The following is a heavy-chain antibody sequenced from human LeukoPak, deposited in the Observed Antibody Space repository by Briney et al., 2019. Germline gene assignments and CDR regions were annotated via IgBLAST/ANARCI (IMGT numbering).Heavy chain of an antibody. Sequence: SVKVSCKASGGTFSSYAISWVRQAPGQGLEWMGRIIPILGIANYAQKFQGRVTITADKSTSTAYMELSSLRSEDTAVYYCARQTVTPYNWFDPWGQGTLVTVSS. CDR1: GGTFSSYA. V-gene: IGHV1-69*04. J-gene: IGHJ5*02. CDR3: ARQTVTPYNWFDP. CDR2: IIPILGIA. D-gene: IGHD5-18*01.